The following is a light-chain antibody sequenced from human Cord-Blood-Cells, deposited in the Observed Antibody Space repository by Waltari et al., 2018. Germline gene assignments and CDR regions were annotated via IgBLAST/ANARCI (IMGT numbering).Light chain of an antibody. J-gene: IGKJ3*01. CDR1: QRVSRN. V-gene: IGKV3-15*01. CDR3: QQYNNWPPIT. CDR2: GAS. Sequence: IVMTQSPATLSVSPGERATLSCRVSQRVSRNLAWYQQKPGQAPRLLIYGASTRATAIPARFSGSGSGTEFTLTISSLQSEDFAVYYCQQYNNWPPITFGPGTKVDIK.